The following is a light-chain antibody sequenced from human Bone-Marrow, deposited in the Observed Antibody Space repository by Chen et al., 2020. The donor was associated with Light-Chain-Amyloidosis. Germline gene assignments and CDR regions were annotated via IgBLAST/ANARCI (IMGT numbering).Light chain of an antibody. CDR2: EDD. J-gene: IGLJ3*02. CDR1: SGSIATNY. V-gene: IGLV6-57*01. Sequence: NFMLTQPPSVSESPWKTVSISCTRSSGSIATNYVQWYQQRPGSSPTTVIYEDDQRPSGVPDRFSGSIARSSNSASLTISGLKAEDEADYYCQSYQGSSQGVFGGGTKLTVL. CDR3: QSYQGSSQGV.